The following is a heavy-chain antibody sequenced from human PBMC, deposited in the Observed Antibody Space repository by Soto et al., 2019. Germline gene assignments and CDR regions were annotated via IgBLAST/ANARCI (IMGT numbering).Heavy chain of an antibody. J-gene: IGHJ6*02. D-gene: IGHD2-15*01. CDR2: IYYSGST. Sequence: SETLSLTCTVSGGSVSSGIYYWSWIRHPPGNGLEWIGYIYYSGSTNYNPSLKSRVTISVYTSKNQFSLKLSSVTAADTAVYYCARDRCSGGSCYSHYYYGMDVWGQGPT. CDR3: ARDRCSGGSCYSHYYYGMDV. V-gene: IGHV4-61*01. CDR1: GGSVSSGIYY.